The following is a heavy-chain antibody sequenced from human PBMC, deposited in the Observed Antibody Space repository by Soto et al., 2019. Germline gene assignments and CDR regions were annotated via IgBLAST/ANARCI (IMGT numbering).Heavy chain of an antibody. CDR1: GSTSSDHN. V-gene: IGHV3-72*01. Sequence: EVQVVESGGGLVKLGGSRRLPCEASGSTSSDHNMDWSRQAPGRGLEWVGRTRSKANSYTTEYAASVRDRFTISTDDSKNSLYLQMNSLKTEDTAVYYCTRSASGTFDIWGQGTLVTVSS. CDR2: TRSKANSYTT. CDR3: TRSASGTFDI. J-gene: IGHJ3*02.